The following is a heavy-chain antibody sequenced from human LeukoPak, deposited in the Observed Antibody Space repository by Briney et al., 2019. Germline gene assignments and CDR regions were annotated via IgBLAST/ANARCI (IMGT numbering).Heavy chain of an antibody. CDR3: TIARDCPT. V-gene: IGHV3-7*01. CDR2: IKPDGSEK. Sequence: QTGGSLRLSCAASGISFSSYWMTWVRQAPGKGLEWVANIKPDGSEKYYVDSVKGRFTISRDNAKNSVYLQMNSLRAEDTAVYYCTIARDCPTWGQGTLVTVSS. CDR1: GISFSSYW. D-gene: IGHD2-21*02. J-gene: IGHJ5*02.